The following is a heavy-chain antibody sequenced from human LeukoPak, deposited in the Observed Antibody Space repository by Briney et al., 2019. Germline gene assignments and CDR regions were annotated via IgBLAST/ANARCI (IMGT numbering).Heavy chain of an antibody. CDR1: GFTFSSYA. D-gene: IGHD6-6*01. V-gene: IGHV3-9*03. Sequence: GGSLRLSCAASGFTFSSYAMSWVRQAPGKGLEWVSGISWNSGSIGYADSVKGRFTISRDNAKNSLYLQMNSLRAEDMALYYCAKEGSVKSSSPGEYFQHWGQGTLVTVSS. J-gene: IGHJ1*01. CDR2: ISWNSGSI. CDR3: AKEGSVKSSSPGEYFQH.